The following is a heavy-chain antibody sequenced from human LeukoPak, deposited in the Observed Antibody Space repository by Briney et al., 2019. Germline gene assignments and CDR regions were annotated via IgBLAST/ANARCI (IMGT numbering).Heavy chain of an antibody. V-gene: IGHV3-23*01. Sequence: GGSLRLSCAASGFPFSSYAMSWVRQAPGKGLEWVSTISGRGGSTYYADSVKGRFTISRDNAKNSLYLQMNSLRAEDTAVYYCARADCSSTSCYRPFDYWGQGTLVAVSS. CDR3: ARADCSSTSCYRPFDY. CDR1: GFPFSSYA. J-gene: IGHJ4*02. CDR2: ISGRGGST. D-gene: IGHD2-2*01.